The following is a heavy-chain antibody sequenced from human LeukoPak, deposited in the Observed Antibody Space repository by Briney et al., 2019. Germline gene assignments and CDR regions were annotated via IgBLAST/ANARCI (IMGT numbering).Heavy chain of an antibody. V-gene: IGHV6-1*01. J-gene: IGHJ5*02. CDR3: ARTQPAGAGNWLDP. D-gene: IGHD6-13*01. CDR1: GDSVSSNRAA. CDR2: TYYRSKWYN. Sequence: SQTLSLTCAISGDSVSSNRAAWNWIRQSPSRGLEWLRRTYYRSKWYNDYAVSVKGRININPDTSKNQFSLQLNSVTPEDTAVYYCARTQPAGAGNWLDPWGQGTLVTVSS.